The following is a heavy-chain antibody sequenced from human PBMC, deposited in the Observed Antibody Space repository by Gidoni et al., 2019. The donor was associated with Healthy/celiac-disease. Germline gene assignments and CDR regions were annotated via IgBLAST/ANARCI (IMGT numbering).Heavy chain of an antibody. CDR3: AKIPESGYYLRVKDAFDI. J-gene: IGHJ3*02. CDR1: GFTFSSYS. V-gene: IGHV3-21*01. CDR2: ISSSSSYI. Sequence: EVQLVESGGGLVKPGGSLRLSCAASGFTFSSYSMNWVRQAPGKGLEWVSSISSSSSYIYYADSVKGRFTISRDNAKNSLYLQMNSLRAEDTAVYYCAKIPESGYYLRVKDAFDIWGQGTMVTVSS. D-gene: IGHD3-22*01.